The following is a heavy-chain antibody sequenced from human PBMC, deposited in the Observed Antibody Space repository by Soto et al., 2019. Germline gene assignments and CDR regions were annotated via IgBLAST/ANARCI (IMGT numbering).Heavy chain of an antibody. CDR1: GYTFTSYG. J-gene: IGHJ6*02. D-gene: IGHD3-3*01. CDR3: ARDPTIFGVVQNYGMDV. CDR2: ISAYNGNT. V-gene: IGHV1-18*01. Sequence: QVQLVQSGAEVKKPGASVKVSCKASGYTFTSYGICWVRQAPGQGLEWMGWISAYNGNTNYAQKLQGRVTMTTDTSTSTAYMELRSLRSDDTAIYYCARDPTIFGVVQNYGMDVWGQGTPVTVSS.